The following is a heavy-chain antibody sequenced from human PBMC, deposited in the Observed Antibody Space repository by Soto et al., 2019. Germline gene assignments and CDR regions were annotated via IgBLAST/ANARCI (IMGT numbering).Heavy chain of an antibody. J-gene: IGHJ6*03. Sequence: SETLSLTCTVSGGSISSYYWSWIRQPPGKGLEWIGYIYYSGSTNYNPSLKSRVTISVDTSKNQFSLKLSSVTAADTAVYYCARVGGYYYYYMDVWGKGTTVTVSS. D-gene: IGHD3-16*01. CDR1: GGSISSYY. CDR3: ARVGGYYYYYMDV. V-gene: IGHV4-59*01. CDR2: IYYSGST.